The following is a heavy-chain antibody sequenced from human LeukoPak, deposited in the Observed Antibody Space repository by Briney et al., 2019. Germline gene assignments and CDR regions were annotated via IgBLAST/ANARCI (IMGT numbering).Heavy chain of an antibody. CDR2: ISSSGSTI. J-gene: IGHJ4*02. V-gene: IGHV3-48*03. D-gene: IGHD5-24*01. CDR3: ARGLNTRDGYNGYY. CDR1: GFTFSSYE. Sequence: PGGSLRLSCAASGFTFSSYEMNWVRQAPGKGLEWVSYISSSGSTIYYADSVKGRFTISRDNAKNSLYPQMNSLRAEDTAVYYCARGLNTRDGYNGYYWGQGTLVTVSS.